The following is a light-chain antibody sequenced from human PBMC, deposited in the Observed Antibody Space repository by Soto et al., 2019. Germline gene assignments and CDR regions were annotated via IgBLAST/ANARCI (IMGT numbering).Light chain of an antibody. CDR2: EVS. CDR3: SSYTTISTLEV. CDR1: SSDVGGYNY. J-gene: IGLJ3*02. Sequence: QSVLTQPASVSGSPGQSITISCTGTSSDVGGYNYVSWYQQHPGKAPKLMIYEVSNRPSGVSNRFSGSKSGNTASLTISGLQAEDVADYYCSSYTTISTLEVFGGGTKLTVL. V-gene: IGLV2-14*01.